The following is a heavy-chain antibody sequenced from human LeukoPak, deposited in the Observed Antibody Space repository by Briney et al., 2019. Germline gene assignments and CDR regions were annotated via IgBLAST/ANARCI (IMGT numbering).Heavy chain of an antibody. CDR2: IYYTGST. Sequence: KPSETLSLTCTVSGGSISNYYWNWIRQPSGKGLEWIGYIYYTGSTNYNPSLKSRVTMSVDTSKNQFSLNLRSVTPEDTAVYYCARNLIPEQLVLNFWGQGTLVTVSS. D-gene: IGHD6-13*01. CDR3: ARNLIPEQLVLNF. V-gene: IGHV4-59*01. J-gene: IGHJ4*02. CDR1: GGSISNYY.